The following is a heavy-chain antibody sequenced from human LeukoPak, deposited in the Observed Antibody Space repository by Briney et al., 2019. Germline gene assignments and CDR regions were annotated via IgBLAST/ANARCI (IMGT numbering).Heavy chain of an antibody. J-gene: IGHJ4*02. V-gene: IGHV4-59*08. Sequence: SETLSLTCSVSGGSISSHCWGWIRRPPGKGLEWLRCIYYSGSTNYNPSLKSRVTISVDTSKNQFSLKLSSVTAADTAVYYCARVRGLGVITPYFDDWGQGTLVTVSS. D-gene: IGHD3-16*02. CDR2: IYYSGST. CDR1: GGSISSHC. CDR3: ARVRGLGVITPYFDD.